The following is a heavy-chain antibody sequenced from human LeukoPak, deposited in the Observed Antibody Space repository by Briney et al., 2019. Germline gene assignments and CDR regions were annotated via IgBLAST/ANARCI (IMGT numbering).Heavy chain of an antibody. CDR3: ASGDFGETDYFDY. Sequence: SETLSLTCTVSRGSISGYSWSWIRQSPGGGLEWIGYIYYSGDTAYNPSLRSRVTLSVDTSKNQFSLQLRSVTTADTAVYYCASGDFGETDYFDYWGQGTLVTVSS. J-gene: IGHJ4*02. CDR2: IYYSGDT. CDR1: RGSISGYS. D-gene: IGHD3-10*01. V-gene: IGHV4-59*01.